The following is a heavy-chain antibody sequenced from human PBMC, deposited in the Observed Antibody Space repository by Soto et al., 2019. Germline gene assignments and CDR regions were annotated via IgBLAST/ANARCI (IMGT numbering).Heavy chain of an antibody. V-gene: IGHV1-24*01. CDR3: ATASYCSGGSCYSGYYYYMDV. CDR1: GYTLTELS. D-gene: IGHD2-15*01. CDR2: FDPEDGET. Sequence: ASVKVSCKVSGYTLTELSMHWVRQAPGKGLEWMGGFDPEDGETIYAQKFQGRVTMTEDTSTDTAYMELSSLRSEDTAVYYCATASYCSGGSCYSGYYYYMDVWGKGTTVTVSS. J-gene: IGHJ6*03.